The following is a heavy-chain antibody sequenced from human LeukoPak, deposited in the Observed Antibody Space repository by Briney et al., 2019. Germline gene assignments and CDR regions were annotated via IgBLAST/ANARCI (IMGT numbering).Heavy chain of an antibody. CDR3: AKALGSGCPCDY. D-gene: IGHD3-22*01. CDR2: ISGSGGRT. V-gene: IGHV3-23*01. CDR1: EFPFSSYA. Sequence: TGGSLRLSFAASEFPFSSYAMSGVRQAPGRGLEGASGISGSGGRTHYADSVKGRFTISRDNSKNTLYLQMNSLRAEDTAVYYCAKALGSGCPCDYWGQGTLVTVSS. J-gene: IGHJ4*02.